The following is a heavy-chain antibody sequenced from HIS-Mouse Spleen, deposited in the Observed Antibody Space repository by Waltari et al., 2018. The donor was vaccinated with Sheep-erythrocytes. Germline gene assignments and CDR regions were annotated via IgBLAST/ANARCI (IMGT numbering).Heavy chain of an antibody. D-gene: IGHD3-3*01. CDR2: IFSNDEK. J-gene: IGHJ4*02. CDR1: GFSLSNARMG. Sequence: QVTLKESGPVLVKPTETLTLTCTVSGFSLSNARMGVSWIRQPPGKALEWLAHIFSNDEKSYSISLKSRLTISKDTSKSQVVLTMTNMDPVDTATYYCARITSYYDFWSTYNKDYFDYWGQGTLVTVSS. V-gene: IGHV2-26*01. CDR3: ARITSYYDFWSTYNKDYFDY.